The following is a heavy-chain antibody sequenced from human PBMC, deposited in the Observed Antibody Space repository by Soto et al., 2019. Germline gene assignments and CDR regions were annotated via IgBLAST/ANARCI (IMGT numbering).Heavy chain of an antibody. D-gene: IGHD3-9*01. J-gene: IGHJ6*02. CDR1: GGSIIDYY. CDR3: ARGGNVYDILTGYYLYYYYGMDV. V-gene: IGHV4-59*12. Sequence: PSETLSLTCTVSGGSIIDYYWSWIRQPPGKGLEWIGYIYYSGTTDYSPSLKSRVTISVDKSKNQFSLKLSSVTAADTAVYYCARGGNVYDILTGYYLYYYYGMDVWGQGTTVS. CDR2: IYYSGTT.